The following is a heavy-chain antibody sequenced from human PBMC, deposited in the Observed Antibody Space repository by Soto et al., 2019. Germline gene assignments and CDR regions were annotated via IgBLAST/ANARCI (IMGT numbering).Heavy chain of an antibody. Sequence: PXETLSLTCTVSGFSISSYYWSWIRQPAGKGLEWIGRIYTSGSTNYNPSLKSRVTMSVDTSKNQFSLKLSSVTAADTAVYYCARENSKGSYQGAFDYWGQETLVTVSS. CDR3: ARENSKGSYQGAFDY. V-gene: IGHV4-4*07. CDR1: GFSISSYY. J-gene: IGHJ4*02. CDR2: IYTSGST. D-gene: IGHD1-26*01.